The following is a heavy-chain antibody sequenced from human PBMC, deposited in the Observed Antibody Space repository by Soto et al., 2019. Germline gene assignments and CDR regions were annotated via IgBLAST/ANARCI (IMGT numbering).Heavy chain of an antibody. J-gene: IGHJ6*02. CDR2: ISYDGSNK. CDR3: ARVKGGLFYYGMDV. V-gene: IGHV3-30-3*01. CDR1: GFTFSSYA. Sequence: QVQLVESGGGVVQPGRSLRLSCAASGFTFSSYAMHWVRQAPGKGLEWVAVISYDGSNKYYADSVKGRFTISRDNSKNTLYLQMNSLRAEDTAVYYCARVKGGLFYYGMDVWDQGTTVTVSS. D-gene: IGHD1-26*01.